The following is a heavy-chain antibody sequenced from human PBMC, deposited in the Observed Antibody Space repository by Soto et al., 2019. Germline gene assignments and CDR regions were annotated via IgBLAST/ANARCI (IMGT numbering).Heavy chain of an antibody. V-gene: IGHV3-7*01. CDR2: IKQDGSEK. CDR3: ARDRIVGATDYFDY. CDR1: GFTFSSYW. J-gene: IGHJ4*02. D-gene: IGHD1-26*01. Sequence: EVQLVESGGGLVQPGGSLRLSCAASGFTFSSYWMSWVRQAPGKGLEWVANIKQDGSEKYYVDSVKGRFTISRDNAKNSLYLQMNSLRAEDTAVYYCARDRIVGATDYFDYWGQGTLVTVSS.